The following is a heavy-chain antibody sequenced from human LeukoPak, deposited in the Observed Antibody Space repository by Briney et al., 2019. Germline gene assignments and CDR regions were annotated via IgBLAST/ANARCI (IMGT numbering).Heavy chain of an antibody. D-gene: IGHD2-2*01. CDR1: GFTFSSYG. J-gene: IGHJ5*02. CDR3: ARDGDIVVVPLHLGSWFDP. Sequence: PGRSLRLSCAASGFTFSSYGMHWVRQAPGKGLEWVSSISGGSTYYADSRKGRFTISRDNSKNTLHLQMNSLRAEDTAVYYCARDGDIVVVPLHLGSWFDPWGQGTLVTVSS. CDR2: ISGGST. V-gene: IGHV3-38-3*01.